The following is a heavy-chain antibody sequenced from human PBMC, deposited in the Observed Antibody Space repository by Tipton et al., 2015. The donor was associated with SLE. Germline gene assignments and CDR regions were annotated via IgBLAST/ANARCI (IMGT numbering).Heavy chain of an antibody. D-gene: IGHD5-12*01. J-gene: IGHJ4*02. CDR1: GFTFSSYG. CDR2: IRYDGSNK. V-gene: IGHV3-30*02. CDR3: AKDFVGGYSGYDLHYFDY. Sequence: SLRLSCAASGFTFSSYGMHWVRQAPGKGLEWVAFIRYDGSNKYYADSVKGRFTISRDNSKNTLYLQMNSLRAEDTAVYYCAKDFVGGYSGYDLHYFDYWGQGTLVTVSS.